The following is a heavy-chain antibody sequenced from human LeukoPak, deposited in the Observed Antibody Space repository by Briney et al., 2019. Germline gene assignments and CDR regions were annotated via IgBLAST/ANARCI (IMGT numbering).Heavy chain of an antibody. D-gene: IGHD4-17*01. CDR1: GFMFRDYT. V-gene: IGHV3-43*01. CDR3: AKDTTVTTLVGAFDM. CDR2: ITWDGSST. Sequence: GGSLRLSCAASGFMFRDYTMHWVRQAPGKGLEWVSLITWDGSSTGYGDSVKGRFTISRDNSKKFLSLQMNSLRTEDTAFYYCAKDTTVTTLVGAFDMWGQGTMVTVSS. J-gene: IGHJ3*02.